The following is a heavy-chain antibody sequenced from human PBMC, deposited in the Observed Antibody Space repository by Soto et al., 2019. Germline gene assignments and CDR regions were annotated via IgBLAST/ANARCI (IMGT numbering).Heavy chain of an antibody. V-gene: IGHV4-39*01. CDR2: IHYSGTT. J-gene: IGHJ4*02. D-gene: IGHD3-16*01. CDR3: ARHGGLALAEPFYYDY. CDR1: GCSISSSSYY. Sequence: PSETLSLTCTVSGCSISSSSYYWGWIRQPPGKGLEWIGSIHYSGTTYHNPSLKSRVTISVDTSKNQFSLRLSSVTAADTAVYYCARHGGLALAEPFYYDYWGQGTLVTVSS.